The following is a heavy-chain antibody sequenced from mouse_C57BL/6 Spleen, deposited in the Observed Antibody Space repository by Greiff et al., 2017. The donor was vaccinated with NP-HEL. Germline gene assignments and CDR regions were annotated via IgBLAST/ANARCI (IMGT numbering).Heavy chain of an antibody. Sequence: QVTLKVSGAELARPGASVKLSCKASGYTFTSYWMHWVKQRPGQGLEWIGEIDPSDSYTNYNQKFKGKSTLTVDKSSSTAYMQLSSLTSEDSAVYYCARRDYYGSRYFDYWGQGTTLTVSS. D-gene: IGHD1-1*01. J-gene: IGHJ2*01. CDR1: GYTFTSYW. CDR3: ARRDYYGSRYFDY. CDR2: IDPSDSYT. V-gene: IGHV1-69*01.